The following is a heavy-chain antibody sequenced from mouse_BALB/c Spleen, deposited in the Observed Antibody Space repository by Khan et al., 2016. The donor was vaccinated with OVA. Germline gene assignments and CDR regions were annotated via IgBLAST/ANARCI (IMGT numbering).Heavy chain of an antibody. D-gene: IGHD1-1*01. V-gene: IGHV1S136*01. CDR1: GYTFTSYV. CDR3: APVGTYYVSFAF. CDR2: IYPFNDDT. Sequence: VHVKQSGPELVKPGASVKMSCKASGYTFTSYVMHWVKQKPGLGLEWIGYIYPFNDDTKYNEKFKGKATLTSDKSSSTAYMELNSLTSEDSAVYCCAPVGTYYVSFAFWGQGTLVTVSP. J-gene: IGHJ3*01.